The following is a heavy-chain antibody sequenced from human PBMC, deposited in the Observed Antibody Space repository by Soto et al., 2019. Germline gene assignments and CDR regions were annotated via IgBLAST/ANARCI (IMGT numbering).Heavy chain of an antibody. D-gene: IGHD4-17*01. J-gene: IGHJ4*01. V-gene: IGHV1-69*02. CDR2: IIPILGIV. Sequence: QVQLVQSGAEVKKPGSSVKVSCKASGGTFSSYTISWVRQAPGQGLEWMGRIIPILGIVKYAQKFQGRVTITADKSTSTAYMELSSLRSADTAFYYWATFAVTMGSFDYWAHGTLVTVSS. CDR3: ATFAVTMGSFDY. CDR1: GGTFSSYT.